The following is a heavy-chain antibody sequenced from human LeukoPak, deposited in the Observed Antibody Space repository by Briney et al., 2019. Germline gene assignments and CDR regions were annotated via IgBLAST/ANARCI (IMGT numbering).Heavy chain of an antibody. CDR3: ARDWRGSYFPDF. D-gene: IGHD1-26*01. V-gene: IGHV1-2*02. J-gene: IGHJ4*02. CDR2: IKPNSGDT. Sequence: RASVKVSCKASGYTLTDYYMHWGRQAPGQGLEWMRWIKPNSGDTNYAQNFQGGVTMTRDTSISIAYMELSRLTSDDTAIYYCARDWRGSYFPDFWGQGTLVTVSS. CDR1: GYTLTDYY.